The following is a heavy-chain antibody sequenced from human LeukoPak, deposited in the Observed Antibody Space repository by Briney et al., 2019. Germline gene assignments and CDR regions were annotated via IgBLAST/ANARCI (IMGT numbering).Heavy chain of an antibody. D-gene: IGHD3-22*01. Sequence: SETLSLTCTVSGYSISSGYYWGWIRQPPGKGLEWIGRFYTSGSTNYNPSLKSRVTISVDTSKNQFSLKLSSVTAADTAVYYCARDKYYYDSSGGWFDPWGQGTLVTVSS. J-gene: IGHJ5*02. V-gene: IGHV4-38-2*02. CDR1: GYSISSGYY. CDR2: FYTSGST. CDR3: ARDKYYYDSSGGWFDP.